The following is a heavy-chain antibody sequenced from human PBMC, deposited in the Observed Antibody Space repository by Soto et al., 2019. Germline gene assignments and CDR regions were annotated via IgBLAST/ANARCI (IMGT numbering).Heavy chain of an antibody. Sequence: QVQLVESGGGVVQPGRSLRLSCVASGFTFNNYAMHWVRQAPGKGLEWVAVISYDGSNKYYADSVKGRFSISRDNSKHTLYLQLNSLRAEDTTVFHCARSGGASSPFDYWGQGTLVTVSS. CDR2: ISYDGSNK. V-gene: IGHV3-30-3*01. CDR3: ARSGGASSPFDY. CDR1: GFTFNNYA. D-gene: IGHD1-26*01. J-gene: IGHJ4*02.